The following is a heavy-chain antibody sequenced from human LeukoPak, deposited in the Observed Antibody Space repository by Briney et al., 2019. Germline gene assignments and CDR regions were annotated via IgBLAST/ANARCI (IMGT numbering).Heavy chain of an antibody. CDR1: GGSFSGYY. CDR3: ARGANPRYIGYGSECMDV. D-gene: IGHD3-10*01. V-gene: IGHV4-34*01. Sequence: SETLSLTCAVYGGSFSGYYWSWIRQPPGKGLEWIGEINHSGSTNYNPSLKSRVTISVDTSKNQFSLKMSSVTAADPAVYYCARGANPRYIGYGSECMDVWGQGTTVTVSS. CDR2: INHSGST. J-gene: IGHJ6*02.